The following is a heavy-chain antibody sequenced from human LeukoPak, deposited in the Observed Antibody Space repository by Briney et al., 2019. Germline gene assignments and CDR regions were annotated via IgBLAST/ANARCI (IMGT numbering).Heavy chain of an antibody. CDR2: IIPIFGTA. V-gene: IGHV1-69*13. CDR1: GYTFTSYA. CDR3: ARIRGTMIQYYFDY. Sequence: ASVKVSCKASGYTFTSYAISWVRQAPGQGLEWMGGIIPIFGTANYAQKFQGRVTITADESTSTAYMELSSLRSEDTAVYYCARIRGTMIQYYFDYWGQGTLVTVSS. J-gene: IGHJ4*02. D-gene: IGHD3-22*01.